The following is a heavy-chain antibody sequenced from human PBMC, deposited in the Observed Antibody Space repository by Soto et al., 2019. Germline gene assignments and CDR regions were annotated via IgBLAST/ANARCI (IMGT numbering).Heavy chain of an antibody. CDR3: ARRGSSRQIYHYGMDV. Sequence: SETLSLTCPVSGESISSSYYYWGWIRQPPGKGLEWIGSIFYSGSTYYNPSLKSRVTISVDTSKNQFSLKLSSVTAADTAVYYCARRGSSRQIYHYGMDVWGPGTTVTVSS. CDR1: GESISSSYYY. J-gene: IGHJ6*02. V-gene: IGHV4-39*01. D-gene: IGHD6-13*01. CDR2: IFYSGST.